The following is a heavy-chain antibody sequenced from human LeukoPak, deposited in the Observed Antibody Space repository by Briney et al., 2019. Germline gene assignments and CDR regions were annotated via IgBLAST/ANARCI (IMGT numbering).Heavy chain of an antibody. CDR3: ARDAVCSGFSRFDY. CDR1: GFPFSSYC. V-gene: IGHV3-48*04. Sequence: GSLRILCGASGFPFSSYCMNWGRQDPGKGVVWVLSISSSSGTTYYADSVKGRFTISRDNAKNSLYLQMNSLRAEDTAVYYCARDAVCSGFSRFDYWGQGTLVTVSS. J-gene: IGHJ4*02. D-gene: IGHD2-15*01. CDR2: ISSSSGTT.